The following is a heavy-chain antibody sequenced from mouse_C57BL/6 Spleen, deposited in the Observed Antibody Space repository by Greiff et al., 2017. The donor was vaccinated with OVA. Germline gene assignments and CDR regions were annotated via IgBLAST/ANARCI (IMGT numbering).Heavy chain of an antibody. J-gene: IGHJ3*01. CDR2: INPSSGYT. Sequence: VQLQQSGADLAKPGASVKLSCKASGYTFTSYWMHWVKQRPGQGLEWIGYINPSSGYTKYNQKFKDKATLTADKSSSTAYMQLSSLTYEDSAVYYCARGYDYDEAWFAYWGQGTLVTVSA. D-gene: IGHD2-4*01. CDR1: GYTFTSYW. V-gene: IGHV1-7*01. CDR3: ARGYDYDEAWFAY.